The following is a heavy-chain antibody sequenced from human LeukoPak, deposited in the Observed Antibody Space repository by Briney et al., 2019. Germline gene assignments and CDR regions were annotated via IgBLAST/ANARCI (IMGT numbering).Heavy chain of an antibody. CDR1: GYTFTGYY. V-gene: IGHV1-2*02. Sequence: ASVKVPFKASGYTFTGYYMHWVRQAPGRGLEWMGWINPNSGGTNYAQKFQGRVTMTRDTSISTAYMELSRLRSDDTAVYYCARDHYYDSSGYEGDGYYYYGMDVWGQGTTVTVSS. CDR3: ARDHYYDSSGYEGDGYYYYGMDV. D-gene: IGHD3-22*01. J-gene: IGHJ6*02. CDR2: INPNSGGT.